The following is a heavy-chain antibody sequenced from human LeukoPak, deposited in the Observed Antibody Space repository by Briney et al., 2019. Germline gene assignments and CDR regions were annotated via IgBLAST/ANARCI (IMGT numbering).Heavy chain of an antibody. J-gene: IGHJ5*02. D-gene: IGHD6-19*01. CDR1: GGSISSYY. V-gene: IGHV4-59*01. Sequence: SETLSLTCTVSGGSISSYYWSWIRQPPGKGLEWIGYIYYSGSTNYNPSLKSRVTISVDTSKNQFSLKLSSVTAADTAVYYCARGLRSVADNWFDPWGQGTLVTVSS. CDR2: IYYSGST. CDR3: ARGLRSVADNWFDP.